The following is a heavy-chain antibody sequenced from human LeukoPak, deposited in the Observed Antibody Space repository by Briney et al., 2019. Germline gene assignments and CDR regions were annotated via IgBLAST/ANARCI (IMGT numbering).Heavy chain of an antibody. CDR1: GYTFTGYY. CDR2: INPNSGGT. CDR3: AVVGVVGASLWAFDI. D-gene: IGHD1-26*01. J-gene: IGHJ3*02. V-gene: IGHV1-2*02. Sequence: ASVKVSCKASGYTFTGYYMLWVRQAPGQGLEWMGWINPNSGGTNYAQKFQGRVTMTRDTSISTAYMELSRLRSDDTAVYYCAVVGVVGASLWAFDIWGQGTMVTVSS.